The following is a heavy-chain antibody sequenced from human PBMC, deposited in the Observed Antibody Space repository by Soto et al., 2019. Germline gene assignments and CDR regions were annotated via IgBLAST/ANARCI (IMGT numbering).Heavy chain of an antibody. CDR3: ATYDPIVVVVAAYFDY. CDR2: ISYDGSNK. CDR1: GFTFSSYA. J-gene: IGHJ4*02. Sequence: VQLVESGGGLVKPGGSLRLSCAASGFTFSSYAMHWVRQAPGKGLEWVAVISYDGSNKYYADSVKGRFTISRDNSKNTLYLQMNSLRAEDTAVYYCATYDPIVVVVAAYFDYWGQGTLVTVSS. D-gene: IGHD2-15*01. V-gene: IGHV3-30-3*01.